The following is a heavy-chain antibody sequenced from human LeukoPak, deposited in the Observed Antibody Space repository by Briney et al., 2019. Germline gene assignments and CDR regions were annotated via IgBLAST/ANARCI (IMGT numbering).Heavy chain of an antibody. J-gene: IGHJ4*02. V-gene: IGHV4-39*01. D-gene: IGHD3-10*01. CDR1: GDSISSSSFY. CDR3: ARGTNYFYY. Sequence: SETLSLTCTVSGDSISSSSFYWGWLRQPPGKGLEWIGSIFHSGATHYSPSLKSRVTTSVDTSKNQFSLSVRYVTAADTAVYYCARGTNYFYYWGQGALVTVSS. CDR2: IFHSGAT.